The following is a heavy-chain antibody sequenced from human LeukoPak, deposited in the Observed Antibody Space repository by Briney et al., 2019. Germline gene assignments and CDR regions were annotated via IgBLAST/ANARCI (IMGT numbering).Heavy chain of an antibody. CDR2: INPNSGGT. D-gene: IGHD6-13*01. CDR1: GYTFTGHY. J-gene: IGHJ3*02. CDR3: ARESGIAAAGMPTYAFDI. V-gene: IGHV1-2*02. Sequence: ASVKVSCKASGYTFTGHYMHWVRQAPGQGLEWMGWINPNSGGTNYAQKFQGRVTMTRDTSISTAYMELSRLRSDDTAVYYCARESGIAAAGMPTYAFDIWGQGTMVTVSS.